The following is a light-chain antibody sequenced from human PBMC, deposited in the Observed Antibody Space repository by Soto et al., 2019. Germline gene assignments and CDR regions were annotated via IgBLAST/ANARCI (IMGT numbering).Light chain of an antibody. CDR2: WAS. Sequence: DIVMTQSPDSLAVSLGERATINCKSSQSVLYSSKNKNYLAWYQQKPGQPPKLLIYWASTRESGVPDRFSGSGSGTDFTRTISSLQAEDVAVYFCQQYYSSPPTFGQGTKLEIK. J-gene: IGKJ2*01. V-gene: IGKV4-1*01. CDR1: QSVLYSSKNKNY. CDR3: QQYYSSPPT.